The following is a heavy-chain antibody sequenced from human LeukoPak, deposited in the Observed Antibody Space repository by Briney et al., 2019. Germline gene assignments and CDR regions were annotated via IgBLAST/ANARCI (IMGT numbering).Heavy chain of an antibody. V-gene: IGHV3-7*01. J-gene: IGHJ5*02. CDR1: GFAMRTYW. CDR3: ARSISVEGDA. D-gene: IGHD3-3*01. CDR2: IKQDGSET. Sequence: GGSLRLSCAASGFAMRTYWVSWLRQAPGKGPEWVAHIKQDGSETYYVDSVKGRFTISRDNARNSLWLQMYSLRGEDTAIYYCARSISVEGDAWGQGTLVTVSS.